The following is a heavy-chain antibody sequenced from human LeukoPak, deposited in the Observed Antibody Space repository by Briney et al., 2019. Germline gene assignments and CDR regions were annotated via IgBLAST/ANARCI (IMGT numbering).Heavy chain of an antibody. V-gene: IGHV4-61*01. J-gene: IGHJ5*02. D-gene: IGHD6-19*01. Sequence: PSETLSLTCTVSGGPVSSGSYYWSRIRQPPGKGLEWIGYIYYSGSTNYNPSLKSRVTISVDTSKNQFSLKLSSVTAADTAVYYCAREIRSRGTGWFDPWGQGTLVTVSS. CDR3: AREIRSRGTGWFDP. CDR2: IYYSGST. CDR1: GGPVSSGSYY.